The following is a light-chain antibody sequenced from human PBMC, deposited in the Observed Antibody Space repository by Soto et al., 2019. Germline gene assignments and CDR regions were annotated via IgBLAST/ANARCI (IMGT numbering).Light chain of an antibody. V-gene: IGKV3-20*01. J-gene: IGKJ5*01. CDR3: QQYGSSPLTT. CDR2: GVS. CDR1: QRLSASD. Sequence: EIVLPQSPGTLSLSPGQRATLSCRASQRLSASDIAWYQQKPGQAPKFLIYGVSSRATGIPDRFSGSGSGTDFTLTISRLEPEDFAVYHCQQYGSSPLTTFGQGTRLEI.